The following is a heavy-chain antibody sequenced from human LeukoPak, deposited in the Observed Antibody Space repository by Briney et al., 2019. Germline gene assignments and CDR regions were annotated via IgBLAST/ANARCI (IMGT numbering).Heavy chain of an antibody. Sequence: SETLSLTCTVSGGSISSSSYYWSWIRQPPGKGLEWIGEINHSGSTNYNPSLKSRVTISVDTSKNQFSLKLSSVTAADTAVYYCARGRQYRNYYDSSGYYYYGYWGQGTLVTVSS. CDR1: GGSISSSSYY. CDR2: INHSGST. D-gene: IGHD3-22*01. CDR3: ARGRQYRNYYDSSGYYYYGY. V-gene: IGHV4-39*07. J-gene: IGHJ4*02.